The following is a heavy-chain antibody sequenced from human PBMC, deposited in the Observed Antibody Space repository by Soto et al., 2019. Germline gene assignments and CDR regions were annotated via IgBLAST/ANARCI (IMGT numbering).Heavy chain of an antibody. V-gene: IGHV3-23*01. CDR2: ISGSGGST. Sequence: GGSLRLSCAASGFTFSSYAMSWVRQAPGKGLEWVSAISGSGGSTYYADSVKGRFTISRDNSKNTLYLQMNSLRAEDTAVYYCAKDLGEYYDSSGYYPLDYWGQGTLVTVS. J-gene: IGHJ4*02. D-gene: IGHD3-22*01. CDR3: AKDLGEYYDSSGYYPLDY. CDR1: GFTFSSYA.